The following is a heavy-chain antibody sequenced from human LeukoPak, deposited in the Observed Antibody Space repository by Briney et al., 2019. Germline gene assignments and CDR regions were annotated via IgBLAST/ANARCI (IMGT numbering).Heavy chain of an antibody. CDR1: GFTFSSFG. CDR3: ARDQLYYYYMDV. V-gene: IGHV3-48*04. CDR2: ISTTSSTI. Sequence: GGSLRLSCAASGFTFSSFGMNWVRQAPGKGLEWVSYISTTSSTIFYADSVKGRFTISRDNAKNSLYLQMNSLRAEDTAVYYCARDQLYYYYMDVWGKGTTVTISS. J-gene: IGHJ6*03.